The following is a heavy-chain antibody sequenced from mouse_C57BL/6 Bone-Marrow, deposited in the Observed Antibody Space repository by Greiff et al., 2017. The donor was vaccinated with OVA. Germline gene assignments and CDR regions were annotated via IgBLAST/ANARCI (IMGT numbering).Heavy chain of an antibody. J-gene: IGHJ3*01. CDR3: ARSFDGYDWGLAY. V-gene: IGHV1-7*01. Sequence: QVQLQQSGADLAKPGASVKMSCKASGYTFTSYWIHWVKQRPGQGLEWIGDIYPGSGCTKYNQKFKGKATLTEDTSSSTAYMQLSSLTYEDSAVYYCARSFDGYDWGLAYWGQGTLVTVSA. CDR1: GYTFTSYW. CDR2: IYPGSGCT. D-gene: IGHD2-2*01.